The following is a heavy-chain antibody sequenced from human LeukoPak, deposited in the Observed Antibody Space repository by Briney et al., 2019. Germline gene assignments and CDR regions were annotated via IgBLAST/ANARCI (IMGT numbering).Heavy chain of an antibody. CDR2: INHSGST. D-gene: IGHD3-22*01. CDR1: GGSFSGYY. CDR3: ARGRHYYDSSGYYGY. J-gene: IGHJ4*02. Sequence: SETLSLTCAVYGGSFSGYYWSWIRQPPGKGLEWIGEINHSGSTNYNPSLKSRVTISVDTSKNQFSLKLSSVTAAATAVYYCARGRHYYDSSGYYGYWGQGTLVTVSS. V-gene: IGHV4-34*01.